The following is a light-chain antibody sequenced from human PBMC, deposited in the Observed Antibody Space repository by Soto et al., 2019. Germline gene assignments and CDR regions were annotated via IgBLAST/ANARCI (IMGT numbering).Light chain of an antibody. J-gene: IGLJ1*01. CDR1: SSNIGSNY. V-gene: IGLV1-47*02. CDR3: ATWDDSLSGRGV. CDR2: GNN. Sequence: QSVLTQPPSASGTPGQRVTISCSGSSSNIGSNYVYWYQQLPGTAPKLLIYGNNQRPSGVPDRFSGSQSGTSASLAISGLRSEDEADYYCATWDDSLSGRGVFGTGTKVT.